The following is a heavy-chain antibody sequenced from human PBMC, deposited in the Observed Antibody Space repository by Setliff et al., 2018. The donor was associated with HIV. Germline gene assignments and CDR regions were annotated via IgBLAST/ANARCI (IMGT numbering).Heavy chain of an antibody. Sequence: GASVKVSCKASVDTFNSYTFTWVRQAPGQGPEWMGGIITILGIPNYAPKFQHRVTISADESTKTIYMELSNLKSDDTAVYFCAREVGGRNTLGSCVLDYWGQGTPVTVSS. CDR3: AREVGGRNTLGSCVLDY. J-gene: IGHJ4*02. D-gene: IGHD1-26*01. CDR2: IITILGIP. CDR1: VDTFNSYT. V-gene: IGHV1-69*10.